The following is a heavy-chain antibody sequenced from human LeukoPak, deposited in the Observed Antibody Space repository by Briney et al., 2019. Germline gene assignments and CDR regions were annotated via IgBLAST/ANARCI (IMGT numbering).Heavy chain of an antibody. CDR3: AGAYCGGDCYFGLYYYYGMDV. D-gene: IGHD2-21*02. J-gene: IGHJ6*02. CDR2: IIPIFGTA. Sequence: GASVKVSCKASGGTFSSYAISWVRQAPGQGLEWMGGIIPIFGTANYAQKFQGRVTITADESTSTAYMELSSLRSEDTAVCYCAGAYCGGDCYFGLYYYYGMDVWGQGTTVTVSS. V-gene: IGHV1-69*13. CDR1: GGTFSSYA.